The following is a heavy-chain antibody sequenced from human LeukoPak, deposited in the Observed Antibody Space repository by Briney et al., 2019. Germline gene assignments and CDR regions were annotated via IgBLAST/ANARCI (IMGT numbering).Heavy chain of an antibody. CDR1: GFTFSSYS. CDR3: AKDCRGAMSHAGYLGS. CDR2: ISSSSSYI. D-gene: IGHD3-10*01. Sequence: GGSLRLSCAASGFTFSSYSMNWVRQAPGKGLEWVSSISSSSSYIYYADSVKGRFTISRDNAKNSLYLQMNSLRAEDTAVYYCAKDCRGAMSHAGYLGSWGQGTLVTVSS. J-gene: IGHJ4*02. V-gene: IGHV3-21*01.